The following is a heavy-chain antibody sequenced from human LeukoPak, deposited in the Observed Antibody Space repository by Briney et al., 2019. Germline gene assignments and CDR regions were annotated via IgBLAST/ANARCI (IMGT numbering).Heavy chain of an antibody. CDR1: GYSFTSDD. J-gene: IGHJ4*02. Sequence: ASVNVSCKASGYSFTSDDINWVRQAAGQGLEWMGWMNPNSGNTGYAQKFQGRVTMTRNTSISTAYMELSSLRSEDTAVYYCARGGTQEVFDYWGQGTLVTVSS. V-gene: IGHV1-8*01. CDR3: ARGGTQEVFDY. CDR2: MNPNSGNT.